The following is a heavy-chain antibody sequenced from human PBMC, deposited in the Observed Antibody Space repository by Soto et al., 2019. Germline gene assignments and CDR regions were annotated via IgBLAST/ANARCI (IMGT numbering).Heavy chain of an antibody. D-gene: IGHD3-10*01. CDR3: ARVHRDYGSGSYHFGY. CDR1: GFTFSDYY. Sequence: GGSLRLSCAASGFTFSDYYMSWIRQAPGKGLEWVSYISSSGSTIYYADSVKGRFTISRDNAKNSLYLQMNSLRAEDTAVYYCARVHRDYGSGSYHFGYWGQGTLVTVSS. CDR2: ISSSGSTI. V-gene: IGHV3-11*01. J-gene: IGHJ4*02.